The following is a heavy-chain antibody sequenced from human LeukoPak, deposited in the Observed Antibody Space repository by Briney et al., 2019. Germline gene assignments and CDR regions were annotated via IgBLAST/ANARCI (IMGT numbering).Heavy chain of an antibody. CDR3: ARGPYSGSYYSSSYYYYGMDV. D-gene: IGHD1-26*01. CDR1: GGTSSSYA. J-gene: IGHJ6*02. CDR2: IIPIFGTA. V-gene: IGHV1-69*13. Sequence: SVKVSCKASGGTSSSYAISWVRQAPGQGLEWMGGIIPIFGTANYAQKFQGRVTITADESTSTAYMELSSLRSEDTAVYYCARGPYSGSYYSSSYYYYGMDVWGQGTTVTVSS.